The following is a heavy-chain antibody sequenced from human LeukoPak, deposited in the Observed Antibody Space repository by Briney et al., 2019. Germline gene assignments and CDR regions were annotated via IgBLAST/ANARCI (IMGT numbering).Heavy chain of an antibody. CDR1: GYSFTNFW. CDR2: IYPGDSDT. CDR3: ARPHFDSSGYEFDY. D-gene: IGHD3-22*01. Sequence: VESLKISCKGSGYSFTNFWIGWVRQMPGKGLEWMGIIYPGDSDTRYSPSFQGQVTISADKSINTAYLQWSSLKASDTAMYYCARPHFDSSGYEFDYWGQGTLVTVS. V-gene: IGHV5-51*01. J-gene: IGHJ4*02.